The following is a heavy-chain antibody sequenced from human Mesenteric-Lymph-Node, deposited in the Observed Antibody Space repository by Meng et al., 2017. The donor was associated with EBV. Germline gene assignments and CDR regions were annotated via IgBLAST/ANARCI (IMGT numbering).Heavy chain of an antibody. D-gene: IGHD4-17*01. CDR2: IYSSGGT. CDR1: GFTVSGHY. CDR3: ARGTTVLPYFDL. J-gene: IGHJ4*02. Sequence: VQRVESGGGVFQRGASLRLSCAASGFTVSGHYMNWVRQAPGKGLEWVSGIYSSGGTYYPDSMEGRFTISRDQSKNTLYLQVNSLRAEDTAKYYCARGTTVLPYFDLWGQGTLVTVSS. V-gene: IGHV3-53*01.